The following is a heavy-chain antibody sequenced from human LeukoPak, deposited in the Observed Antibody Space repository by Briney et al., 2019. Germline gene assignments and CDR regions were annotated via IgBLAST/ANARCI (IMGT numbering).Heavy chain of an antibody. J-gene: IGHJ5*02. D-gene: IGHD6-13*01. CDR3: AREGSSWFRFDP. V-gene: IGHV4-59*01. CDR2: IYYSGST. CDR1: GGSISSYY. Sequence: SETLSLTCTVSGGSISSYYWSWIRQPPGKGLEWIGYIYYSGSTNYNPSLKSRVTISVDTSKNQFSLKLSSVTAADTAVYYCAREGSSWFRFDPWGQGTLVTVSS.